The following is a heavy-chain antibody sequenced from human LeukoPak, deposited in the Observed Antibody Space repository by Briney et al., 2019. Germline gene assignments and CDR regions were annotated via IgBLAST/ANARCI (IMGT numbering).Heavy chain of an antibody. CDR3: ARHVTISGPYDASDI. J-gene: IGHJ3*02. Sequence: PSETLSLTCTVSGGSISSYYWSWIRQPPGKGLEWIGYIYYSGGTDYNPSLKSRVTISVDTSKNQFSLKLRSVTAADTAVYYCARHVTISGPYDASDIWGQGTMVTVSP. CDR1: GGSISSYY. D-gene: IGHD5-24*01. V-gene: IGHV4-59*08. CDR2: IYYSGGT.